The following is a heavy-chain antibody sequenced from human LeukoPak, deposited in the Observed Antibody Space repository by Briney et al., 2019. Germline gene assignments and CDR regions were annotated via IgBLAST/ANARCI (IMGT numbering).Heavy chain of an antibody. CDR3: ARAGWIITSGIDY. CDR2: IYHTGST. D-gene: IGHD3-10*01. J-gene: IGHJ4*02. CDR1: GYSISRGYY. Sequence: SETLSLTCGVSGYSISRGYYWDWIRQPPGEGLAWIGTIYHTGSTYYTPSLGSRVTISVDTSKNEFSLNLNSVTAADTAVYYCARAGWIITSGIDYRGQGALVTVSS. V-gene: IGHV4-38-2*01.